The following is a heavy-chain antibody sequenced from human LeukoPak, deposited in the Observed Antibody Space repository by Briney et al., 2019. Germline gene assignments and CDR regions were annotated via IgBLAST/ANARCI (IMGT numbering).Heavy chain of an antibody. V-gene: IGHV3-7*01. D-gene: IGHD3-10*01. J-gene: IGHJ4*02. CDR2: IKKDGSEK. CDR3: AREGISGGIFDY. CDR1: GFTVSGYW. Sequence: GGSLRLSCAASGFTVSGYWMSWVRQVPGKGLEWVANIKKDGSEKHYVDSVESRFTVSRDDARNSLFLQMNSLRAGDTAVYYFAREGISGGIFDYWGQGALVAVSS.